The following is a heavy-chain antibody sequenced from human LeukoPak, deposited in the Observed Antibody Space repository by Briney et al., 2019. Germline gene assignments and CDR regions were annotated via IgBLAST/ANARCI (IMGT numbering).Heavy chain of an antibody. CDR1: GYTFTGYC. D-gene: IGHD5-18*01. J-gene: IGHJ4*02. Sequence: ASVKVSCKASGYTFTGYCMHWVRQAPGQGLEWMGRINPNSSGTNYAQKFQGRVTMTRDTSISTAYMELSRLRSDDTAVYYCATAGGYSYGARPDYWGQGTLVTVSS. V-gene: IGHV1-2*06. CDR2: INPNSSGT. CDR3: ATAGGYSYGARPDY.